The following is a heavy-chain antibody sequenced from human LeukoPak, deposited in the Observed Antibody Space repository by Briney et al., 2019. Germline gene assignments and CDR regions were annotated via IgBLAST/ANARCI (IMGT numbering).Heavy chain of an antibody. Sequence: GGTLRLSCAASGFTFSSYGMSWVRQAPGKGLEWVSAISGSGDSTYYADSVKGRFTISRDNSKNTLYLQMNSLRAEDTAVYYCAKRSEWLQLWHFDYWAQGTLVTVSS. CDR3: AKRSEWLQLWHFDY. J-gene: IGHJ4*02. CDR1: GFTFSSYG. CDR2: ISGSGDST. V-gene: IGHV3-23*01. D-gene: IGHD5-18*01.